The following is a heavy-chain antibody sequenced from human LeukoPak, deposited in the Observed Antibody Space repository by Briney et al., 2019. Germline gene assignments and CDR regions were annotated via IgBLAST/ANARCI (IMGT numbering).Heavy chain of an antibody. V-gene: IGHV3-23*01. D-gene: IGHD6-19*01. Sequence: PGGSLRLSCAASGFTLSNYAMSWVRQAPGTGLEWVSAITGSSGRTYYADSVGGRFTISRDNSKNTLYLQMNSLRAEDTAVYYCAKKRSSGPGDFDLWGRGTLVTVSS. CDR1: GFTLSNYA. CDR3: AKKRSSGPGDFDL. CDR2: ITGSSGRT. J-gene: IGHJ2*01.